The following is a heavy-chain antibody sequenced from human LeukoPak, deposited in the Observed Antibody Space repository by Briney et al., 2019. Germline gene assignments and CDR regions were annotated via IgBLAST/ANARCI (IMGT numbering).Heavy chain of an antibody. D-gene: IGHD4-17*01. V-gene: IGHV4-4*07. CDR3: ARDSNTVTDVFYYYYGMDV. CDR2: IYTSGST. Sequence: SETLSLTCTVSGGSISSYYWSWIRQPAGKGLEWIGRIYTSGSTNYNPSLKSRVTMSVDTSKNQFSLKLSSVTAADTAVYCCARDSNTVTDVFYYYYGMDVWGQGTTVTVSS. CDR1: GGSISSYY. J-gene: IGHJ6*02.